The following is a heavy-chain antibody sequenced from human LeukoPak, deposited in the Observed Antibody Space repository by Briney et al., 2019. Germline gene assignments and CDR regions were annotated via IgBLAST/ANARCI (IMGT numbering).Heavy chain of an antibody. J-gene: IGHJ6*03. V-gene: IGHV3-48*01. D-gene: IGHD3-3*01. CDR3: ARDAYDFWGGSIYFYFYMDV. CDR1: EFAFSEYS. Sequence: GGSLRLSCAPSEFAFSEYSMNWVRQAPGKGLAWVAFISSNGSSVQYADSVKGRFTVSRDNAKNSLYLQMNSLRAEDTAVYYCARDAYDFWGGSIYFYFYMDVWGKGTKVIASS. CDR2: ISSNGSSV.